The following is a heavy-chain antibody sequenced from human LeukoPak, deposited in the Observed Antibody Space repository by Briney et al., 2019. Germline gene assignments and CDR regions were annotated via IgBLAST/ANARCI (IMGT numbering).Heavy chain of an antibody. D-gene: IGHD1-14*01. CDR3: AGGNQLDY. Sequence: PGGSLRLSCAASGFTFSSSWMSWVRQAPGKGLEWVANINQDSTKTYYVDSVKGRLTISRDNAMNSLYLQMNSLRAEDTAVYYCAGGNQLDYWGQGTLVTVSS. CDR2: INQDSTKT. CDR1: GFTFSSSW. J-gene: IGHJ4*02. V-gene: IGHV3-7*05.